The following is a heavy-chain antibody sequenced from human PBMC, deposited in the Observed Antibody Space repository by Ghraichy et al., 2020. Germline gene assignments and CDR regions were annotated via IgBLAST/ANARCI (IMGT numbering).Heavy chain of an antibody. V-gene: IGHV4-34*01. CDR3: ARRGFVVVVAATRWFDP. D-gene: IGHD2-15*01. Sequence: SETLSLTCAVYGGSFSGYYWSWIRQPPGKGLEWIGEINHSGSTNYNPSLKSRVTISVDTSKNQFSLKLSSVTAADTAVYYCARRGFVVVVAATRWFDPWGQGTLVTVSS. CDR2: INHSGST. CDR1: GGSFSGYY. J-gene: IGHJ5*02.